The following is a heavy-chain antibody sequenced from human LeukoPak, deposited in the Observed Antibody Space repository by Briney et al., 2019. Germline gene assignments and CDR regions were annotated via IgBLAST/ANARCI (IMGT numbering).Heavy chain of an antibody. Sequence: ASVKVSCKASGYTFTSYDINWVRQATGQGLEWMGWMNPNSGNTGYAQKFQGRVTMTRNTSISTAYMELSSLRSEDTAVYYCARAWGNYDFWSGYYTNYYYGMDVWGQGTTVTVSS. V-gene: IGHV1-8*01. J-gene: IGHJ6*02. CDR2: MNPNSGNT. CDR3: ARAWGNYDFWSGYYTNYYYGMDV. CDR1: GYTFTSYD. D-gene: IGHD3-3*01.